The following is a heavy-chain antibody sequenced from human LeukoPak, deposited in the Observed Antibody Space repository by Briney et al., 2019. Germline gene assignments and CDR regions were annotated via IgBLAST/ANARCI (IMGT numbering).Heavy chain of an antibody. J-gene: IGHJ4*02. D-gene: IGHD4-23*01. CDR1: GGSISSGSYY. V-gene: IGHV4-61*02. Sequence: TSQTLSLTCTVSGGSISSGSYYWSWIRQPAGKGLEWIGRIYTSGSTIYNPSLKSRVTISVDTSKNQFSLKLSSVTAADTAVYYCARGPYGGSIPSSWYFDYWGQGTLVTVSS. CDR2: IYTSGST. CDR3: ARGPYGGSIPSSWYFDY.